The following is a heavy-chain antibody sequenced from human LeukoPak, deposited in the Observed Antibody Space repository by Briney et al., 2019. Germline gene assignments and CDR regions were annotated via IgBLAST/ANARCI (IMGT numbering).Heavy chain of an antibody. Sequence: SETLSPTCAVYGGSFSGCYWSRLRPPPGKGLEWFGEINHSGSTNYNPSLKRRVTISVDTSKNQFSLKLSSVPAADTAVYYCAKTGGKGDRGTYLDYWGQGTLVTVSS. CDR3: AKTGGKGDRGTYLDY. CDR1: GGSFSGCY. V-gene: IGHV4-34*01. D-gene: IGHD4-23*01. CDR2: INHSGST. J-gene: IGHJ4*02.